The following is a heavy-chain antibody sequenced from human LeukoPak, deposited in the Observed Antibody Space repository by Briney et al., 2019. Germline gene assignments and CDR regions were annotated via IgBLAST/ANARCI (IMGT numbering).Heavy chain of an antibody. V-gene: IGHV4-4*07. D-gene: IGHD3-3*01. J-gene: IGHJ4*02. CDR2: IYTSGST. CDR1: GGSISSYY. Sequence: PSETLSLTCTVSGGSISSYYWSWIRQPAGKGLEWIGRIYTSGSTNYNPSLKSRVTMSVDTSKNQFSLKLSSVTAADTAVYYCARRQVFGSSYYHPDFDYGGQGALVTVPS. CDR3: ARRQVFGSSYYHPDFDY.